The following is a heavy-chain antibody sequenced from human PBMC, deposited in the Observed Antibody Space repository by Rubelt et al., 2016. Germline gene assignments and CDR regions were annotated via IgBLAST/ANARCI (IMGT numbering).Heavy chain of an antibody. CDR2: ISSGSSYI. J-gene: IGHJ4*02. V-gene: IGHV3-21*06. CDR1: GFTFSSYT. CDR3: ARDRDIAMADFDY. D-gene: IGHD5-18*01. Sequence: EVQLVESGGGLVKPGGSLRLSCAASGFTFSSYTMSWVRQAPGKGLEWVSSISSGSSYIYYADSVKGRFTISRDNAKNSLYLQMNSLRAEDTAVYYCARDRDIAMADFDYWGQGTLVTVSS.